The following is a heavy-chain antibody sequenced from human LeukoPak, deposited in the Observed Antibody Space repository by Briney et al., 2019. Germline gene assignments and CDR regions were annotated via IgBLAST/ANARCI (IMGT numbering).Heavy chain of an antibody. CDR1: GFTFSSYA. CDR3: ARGHYGLDY. D-gene: IGHD3-16*01. V-gene: IGHV3-23*01. Sequence: GGSLRLSCAASGFTFSSYAMSWVRQAPGKGLEWVSAISGSGGSTYYADSVKGRFTISRDNAKNSVYLQMNSLRAEDTAVYYCARGHYGLDYWGQGTMVTVSS. CDR2: ISGSGGST. J-gene: IGHJ4*02.